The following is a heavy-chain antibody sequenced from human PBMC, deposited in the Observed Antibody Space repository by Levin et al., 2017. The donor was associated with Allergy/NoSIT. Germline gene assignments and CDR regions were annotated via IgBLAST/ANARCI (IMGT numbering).Heavy chain of an antibody. V-gene: IGHV3-48*04. CDR3: ARDSRYYGSEMGVFDY. Sequence: GESLKISCATSGFTFSSYSMNWVRQAPGKGLEWVSYISGSSDIIYYADSVKGRFTISRDNAKNSLYLQMNSLRAEDTALYYCARDSRYYGSEMGVFDYWGQGTLVTVSS. J-gene: IGHJ4*02. CDR1: GFTFSSYS. D-gene: IGHD3-10*01. CDR2: ISGSSDII.